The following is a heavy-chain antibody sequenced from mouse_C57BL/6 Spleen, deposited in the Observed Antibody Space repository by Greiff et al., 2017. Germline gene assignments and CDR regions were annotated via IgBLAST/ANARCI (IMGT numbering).Heavy chain of an antibody. J-gene: IGHJ4*01. Sequence: EVNVVESGGGLVKPGGSLKLSCAASGFTFSSYAMSWVRQTPEKRLEWVATISDGGSYTYYPDNVKGRFTISRDNAKNNLYLQMSHLKSEDTAMYYGARDRKSYGNYDAMDYWGQGTSVTVSA. CDR3: ARDRKSYGNYDAMDY. CDR1: GFTFSSYA. D-gene: IGHD2-1*01. V-gene: IGHV5-4*01. CDR2: ISDGGSYT.